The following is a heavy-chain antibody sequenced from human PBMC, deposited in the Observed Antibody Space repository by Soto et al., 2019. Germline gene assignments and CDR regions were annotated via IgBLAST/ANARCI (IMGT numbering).Heavy chain of an antibody. CDR1: GFTFSSYA. J-gene: IGHJ6*03. V-gene: IGHV3-23*01. Sequence: GGSLRLSCAASGFTFSSYAMSWVRQAPGKGLEWVLAISGSGGSTYYADSVKGRFTISRDNSKNTLYLQMNSLRAEDTAVYYCAKDATSTLGFPTRRRPDYYMDVWGKGTTVTVSS. D-gene: IGHD1-26*01. CDR3: AKDATSTLGFPTRRRPDYYMDV. CDR2: ISGSGGST.